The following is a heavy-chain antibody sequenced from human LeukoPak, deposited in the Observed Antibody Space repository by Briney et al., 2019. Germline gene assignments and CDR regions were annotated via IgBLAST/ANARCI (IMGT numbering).Heavy chain of an antibody. D-gene: IGHD3-9*01. CDR2: ISGSAGSS. Sequence: GGSLRLSCAASGFTFSSYAMSWVRQAPGKGLDWVSAISGSAGSSYYVDSMKGRFTISRDNYKNILYLQMNSLRAEDTAVYYCAKAAYYDILTGYYDYYFDYWGQGTLVTVSS. V-gene: IGHV3-23*01. CDR1: GFTFSSYA. CDR3: AKAAYYDILTGYYDYYFDY. J-gene: IGHJ4*02.